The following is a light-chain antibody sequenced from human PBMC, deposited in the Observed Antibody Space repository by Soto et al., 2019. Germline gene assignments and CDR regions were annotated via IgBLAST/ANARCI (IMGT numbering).Light chain of an antibody. CDR3: QQYGSSPLYT. Sequence: EIVLTQSPGTLSLSPGERATLSCRASQSVSSSYLAWYQQKPGQAPRLLIYGASSRATGIPDRFSGSGSGTDFTLTISRLEPDDCAVYYCQQYGSSPLYTFGQGTKLEIK. J-gene: IGKJ2*01. CDR1: QSVSSSY. V-gene: IGKV3-20*01. CDR2: GAS.